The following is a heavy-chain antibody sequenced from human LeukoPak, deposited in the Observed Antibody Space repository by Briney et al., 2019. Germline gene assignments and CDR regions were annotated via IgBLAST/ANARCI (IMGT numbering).Heavy chain of an antibody. CDR3: ARDRGVVTAIGYYYYGMDV. D-gene: IGHD2-21*02. Sequence: PGGSLRLSCAASGFTFSDYYMSWIRQAPGKGLEWVSYISSSGSTIYYADSVKGRFTISRDNAKNSLYLQMNSLRAEDTAVYYCARDRGVVTAIGYYYYGMDVWAKGPRSPSP. CDR2: ISSSGSTI. J-gene: IGHJ6*02. CDR1: GFTFSDYY. V-gene: IGHV3-11*01.